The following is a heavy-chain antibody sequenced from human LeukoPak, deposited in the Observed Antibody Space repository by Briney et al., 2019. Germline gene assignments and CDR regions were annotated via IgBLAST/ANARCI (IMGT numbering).Heavy chain of an antibody. Sequence: PGGSLRLSCAASGFMFDDYDMSWVRQAPGKGLECVSGINWNAGSTAYADSVKGRFTISRDNAKNSLYLQMNSLRAEDTALYYCARAFKYSMSGYYFDYWGQGTLVTVSS. CDR2: INWNAGST. V-gene: IGHV3-20*04. J-gene: IGHJ4*02. D-gene: IGHD2-21*01. CDR3: ARAFKYSMSGYYFDY. CDR1: GFMFDDYD.